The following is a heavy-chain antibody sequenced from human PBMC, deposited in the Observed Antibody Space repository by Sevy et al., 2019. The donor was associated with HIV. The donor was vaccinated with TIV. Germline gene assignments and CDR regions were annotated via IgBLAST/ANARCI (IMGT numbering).Heavy chain of an antibody. CDR3: ARDLQLRLGESSQGDYFDY. V-gene: IGHV1-46*01. CDR2: INPSGGST. D-gene: IGHD3-16*02. J-gene: IGHJ4*02. CDR1: GYTFTSYY. Sequence: ASVKVSCKASGYTFTSYYMHWVRQAPGQGLEWMGIINPSGGSTSYAQKFQGRVTMTRDTSTSTVYMELSSLRSEDTAVYYCARDLQLRLGESSQGDYFDYWGQGTLVTVSS.